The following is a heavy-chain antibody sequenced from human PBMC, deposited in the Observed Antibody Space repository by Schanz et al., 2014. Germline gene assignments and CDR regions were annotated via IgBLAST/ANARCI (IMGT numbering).Heavy chain of an antibody. Sequence: EVQLLESGGALEQPGGSLRLSCAASGITFSDYAMSWVRQAPGKGLEWVSTIASGGSHTFYADSVTGRFTISGDNSKNTLFLQMNSLRVEDTAIYYCAKIWKAHHLTGRPGWSDGMDVCGQGTTV. CDR3: AKIWKAHHLTGRPGWSDGMDV. J-gene: IGHJ6*02. CDR1: GITFSDYA. D-gene: IGHD3-3*01. CDR2: IASGGSHT. V-gene: IGHV3-23*01.